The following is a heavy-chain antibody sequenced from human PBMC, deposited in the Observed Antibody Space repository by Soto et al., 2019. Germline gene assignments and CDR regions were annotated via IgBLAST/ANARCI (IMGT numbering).Heavy chain of an antibody. J-gene: IGHJ4*02. V-gene: IGHV4-30-2*05. CDR2: IYYSGST. D-gene: IGHD5-12*01. CDR3: ARDSGYSGYEPHFDY. Sequence: QLQLQESGSGLVKPSQTLSLTCAVSGGSISSGGYSWSWIRQPPGKGLEWIGYIYYSGSTYYNPSLKSRVTISVDTSKNQFSLKLSSVTAADTAVYYCARDSGYSGYEPHFDYWGQGTLVTVSS. CDR1: GGSISSGGYS.